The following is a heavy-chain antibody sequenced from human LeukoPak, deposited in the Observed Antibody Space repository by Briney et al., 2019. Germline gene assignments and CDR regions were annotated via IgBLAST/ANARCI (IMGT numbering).Heavy chain of an antibody. J-gene: IGHJ2*01. V-gene: IGHV4-59*01. D-gene: IGHD5-18*01. CDR1: GGSISSYY. Sequence: SETLSLTCTVSGGSISSYYWSWIRQPPGKGLEWIGYIYYSGSTNYNPSLKSRVTISVDTSKNQFSLKLSSVTAADTAVYYCARGKGYSYGYGAIYWYFDLWGRGTLVTVSS. CDR3: ARGKGYSYGYGAIYWYFDL. CDR2: IYYSGST.